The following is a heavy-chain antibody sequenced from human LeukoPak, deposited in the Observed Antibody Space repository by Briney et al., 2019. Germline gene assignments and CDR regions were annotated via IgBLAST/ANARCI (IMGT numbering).Heavy chain of an antibody. Sequence: SETLSLTCTVSGGSISSSSYYWGWIRQPPGKGLEWIGSIYYSGSTYYNPSLKSRVTISVDTSKNQFSLKLSSVTAADTAVYYCARRIVDAAGTGFDYWGQGTLVTVSS. CDR1: GGSISSSSYY. CDR2: IYYSGST. D-gene: IGHD6-13*01. V-gene: IGHV4-39*01. CDR3: ARRIVDAAGTGFDY. J-gene: IGHJ4*02.